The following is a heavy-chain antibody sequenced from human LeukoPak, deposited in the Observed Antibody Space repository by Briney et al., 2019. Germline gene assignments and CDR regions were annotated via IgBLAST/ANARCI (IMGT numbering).Heavy chain of an antibody. D-gene: IGHD2-8*02. V-gene: IGHV3-23*01. Sequence: GGSLRLSCAASVFTFSSYAMSWVRPAPGKGLEWVSSISGSGGSTYYADSVKGRFTISRDNSKNTLYLQMNSLRAEDTAVYYCARDYWVFDYWGQGTLVTVSS. CDR2: ISGSGGST. J-gene: IGHJ4*02. CDR3: ARDYWVFDY. CDR1: VFTFSSYA.